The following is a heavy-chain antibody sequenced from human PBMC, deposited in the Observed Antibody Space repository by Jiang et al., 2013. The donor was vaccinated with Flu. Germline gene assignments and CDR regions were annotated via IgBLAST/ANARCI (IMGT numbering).Heavy chain of an antibody. CDR2: IYYTGST. CDR3: ARARTPEVAAIYFDF. CDR1: GGSISAGY. V-gene: IGHV4-59*01. Sequence: GPGLVKSSETLSLTCTVSGGSISAGYWSWIRQAPGKGLDWIGYIYYTGSTDYNSSLKSRVTISVDTSKNQFSLKLSSVTAADTAVYYCARARTPEVAAIYFDFWGQGTLVTVSS. D-gene: IGHD6-13*01. J-gene: IGHJ4*02.